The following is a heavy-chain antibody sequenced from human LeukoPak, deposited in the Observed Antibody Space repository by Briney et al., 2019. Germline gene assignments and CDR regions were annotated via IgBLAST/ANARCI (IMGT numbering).Heavy chain of an antibody. D-gene: IGHD3-16*02. CDR1: GYTFTGYY. J-gene: IGHJ5*02. CDR3: AREDSAFGGVIDRGFDP. V-gene: IGHV1-2*02. CDR2: INPNSGGT. Sequence: GASVKVSCKASGYTFTGYYMHWVRQAPGQGLEWMGWINPNSGGTNYAQKFQGRVTMTRDTSISTAYMELSRLRSDDTAVYYCAREDSAFGGVIDRGFDPWGQGTLVTVSS.